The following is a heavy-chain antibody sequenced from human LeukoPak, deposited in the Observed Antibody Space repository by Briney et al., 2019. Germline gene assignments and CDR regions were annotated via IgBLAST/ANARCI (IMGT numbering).Heavy chain of an antibody. J-gene: IGHJ4*02. Sequence: GASVKVSCKASGYTFQNYDMHWVRQAPGQRLEWMGWINADNGNTEYSQKFQGRVTITRDTSANTVYMELSSLRSEDTAVYYCARDKAAIVDYWGQGTVVTVSS. CDR3: ARDKAAIVDY. V-gene: IGHV1-3*01. CDR1: GYTFQNYD. D-gene: IGHD6-13*01. CDR2: INADNGNT.